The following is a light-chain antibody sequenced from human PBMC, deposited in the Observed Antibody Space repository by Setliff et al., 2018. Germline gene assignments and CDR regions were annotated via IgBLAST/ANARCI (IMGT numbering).Light chain of an antibody. J-gene: IGLJ1*01. CDR1: SSDVGGYNY. V-gene: IGLV2-14*01. Sequence: QSVLTQPASVSGSPGQSITISCTGTSSDVGGYNYVSWYQQHPGKAPKPMIYDVSKRPSGVSNRFSGSKSGNTASLTISGLQAEDEADYYCSSYTSSSTYVFGTGTKVTVL. CDR2: DVS. CDR3: SSYTSSSTYV.